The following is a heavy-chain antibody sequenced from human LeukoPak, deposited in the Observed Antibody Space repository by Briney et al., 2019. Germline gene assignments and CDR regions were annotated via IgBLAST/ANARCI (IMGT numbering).Heavy chain of an antibody. CDR2: IYYSGST. J-gene: IGHJ3*02. CDR3: ARVAVVPAAIHGAFDI. D-gene: IGHD2-2*01. Sequence: PSETLSLTCTVSGGSISSYYWSWIRQPPGKGLEWIGYIYYSGSTNYNPSLKSRVTISVDTSKNQFSLKLSSVTAADTAVYYCARVAVVPAAIHGAFDIWGQGTMVTVSS. V-gene: IGHV4-59*01. CDR1: GGSISSYY.